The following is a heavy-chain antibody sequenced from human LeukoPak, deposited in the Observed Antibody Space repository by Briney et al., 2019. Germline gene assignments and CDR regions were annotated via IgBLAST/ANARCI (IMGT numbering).Heavy chain of an antibody. J-gene: IGHJ6*03. Sequence: GESLRLSCAASGFTFSSYAMSWVRQAPGKGLEWVAAISGSGGSIYYADSVKGRFPISRDDSKNTLYLQMNSLRAEDTAVYYCAKGPVLRFLEWPYMDVWGKGTTVTVSS. CDR2: ISGSGGSI. CDR1: GFTFSSYA. CDR3: AKGPVLRFLEWPYMDV. V-gene: IGHV3-23*01. D-gene: IGHD3-3*01.